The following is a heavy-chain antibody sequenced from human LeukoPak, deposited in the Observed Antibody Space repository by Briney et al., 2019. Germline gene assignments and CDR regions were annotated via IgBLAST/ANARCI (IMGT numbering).Heavy chain of an antibody. CDR2: INHSGST. Sequence: SETLSLTCAVYGGSFSGYYWSWIRQPPAKWLESIGEINHSGSTNYNPSLKSRVTISVDTSKNQFSLKLSSVTAADTAVYYCARGPGGSCYSVHCARDYWGQGTLVTVSS. CDR1: GGSFSGYY. D-gene: IGHD2-15*01. V-gene: IGHV4-34*01. J-gene: IGHJ4*02. CDR3: ARGPGGSCYSVHCARDY.